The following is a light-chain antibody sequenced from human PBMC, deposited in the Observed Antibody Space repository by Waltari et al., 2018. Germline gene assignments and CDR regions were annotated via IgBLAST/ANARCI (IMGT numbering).Light chain of an antibody. CDR3: QTWGTGIGV. CDR2: VNSDGSH. CDR1: RGHSSYA. Sequence: QLVLTQSPSASASLGASVKLTCTLSRGHSSYAIACHQQQPEKGPRYLLKVNSDGSHTKGDGIPDRFSGSSSGAERYLTISSLQSEDEADYYCQTWGTGIGVFGGGTQLTVL. V-gene: IGLV4-69*02. J-gene: IGLJ7*01.